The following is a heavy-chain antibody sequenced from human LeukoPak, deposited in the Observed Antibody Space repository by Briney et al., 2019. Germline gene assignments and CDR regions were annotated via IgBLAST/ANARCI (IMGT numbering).Heavy chain of an antibody. V-gene: IGHV3-74*01. J-gene: IGHJ4*02. Sequence: GGSLRLSCAASGFTFSSYWMHWVRQGPGKGLVWVSRINSAGSSTTYADSVKGRFTISRDNAKNTLYLQMNSLRAEDTAVYYCARDLDRYYFDYWGQGTLVTVSS. CDR1: GFTFSSYW. CDR3: ARDLDRYYFDY. CDR2: INSAGSST.